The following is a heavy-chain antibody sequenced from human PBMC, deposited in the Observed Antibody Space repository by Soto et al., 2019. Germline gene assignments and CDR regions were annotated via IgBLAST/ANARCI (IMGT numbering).Heavy chain of an antibody. J-gene: IGHJ6*02. CDR1: GYGFSNYW. V-gene: IGHV5-51*01. D-gene: IGHD6-6*01. Sequence: PGESLKISCEGSGYGFSNYWIGWVRQMPGKGLEWMGIIYPGDSDTRYSPSFQGQVTISADKSISTAYMELRSLRSDDTAVYYCARRSIAARPGYYGMDVWGQGTTVTVSS. CDR3: ARRSIAARPGYYGMDV. CDR2: IYPGDSDT.